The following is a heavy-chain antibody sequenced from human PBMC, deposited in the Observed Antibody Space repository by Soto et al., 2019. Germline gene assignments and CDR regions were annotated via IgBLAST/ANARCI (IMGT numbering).Heavy chain of an antibody. V-gene: IGHV3-66*01. Sequence: EVQLVESGGGLVQPGGSLRLSCAASGFTVSSNYLSWVRQAPGKGLEWVSVIYSGGTPYYADSVKGRFTISRDNSKNTLYLQMNSLRAEDTAVYYCARGGRDGYSNFDYWGQGTLVTVSS. J-gene: IGHJ4*02. CDR3: ARGGRDGYSNFDY. CDR2: IYSGGTP. D-gene: IGHD4-4*01. CDR1: GFTVSSNY.